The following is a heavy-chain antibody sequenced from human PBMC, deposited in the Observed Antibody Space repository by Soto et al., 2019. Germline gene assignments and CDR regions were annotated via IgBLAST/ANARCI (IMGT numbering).Heavy chain of an antibody. J-gene: IGHJ5*02. CDR2: ISYDGSNK. CDR1: GFTFSSYA. CDR3: ARWGYSYGYWFDP. V-gene: IGHV3-30-3*01. Sequence: QVQLVESGGGVVQPGRSLRLSCAASGFTFSSYAMHWVRQAPGKGLEWVAVISYDGSNKYYADSVKGRFTISRDNSKNTLYLQMNSLRDEDTAVYYCARWGYSYGYWFDPWGQGTLVTVSS. D-gene: IGHD5-18*01.